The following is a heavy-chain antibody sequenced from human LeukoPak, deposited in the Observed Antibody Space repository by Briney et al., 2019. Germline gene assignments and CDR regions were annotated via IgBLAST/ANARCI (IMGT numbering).Heavy chain of an antibody. CDR2: FHYSGST. D-gene: IGHD2-8*01. CDR3: ARAIVPNYLDC. Sequence: SETLFLSCGVPGGSISCYFWSWIRKPPGKVQERVGYFHYSGSTSYNPSLKSHVTISVDTSNSPFSLKLSSVTAADTAVYYCARAIVPNYLDCGNQRTLVTV. V-gene: IGHV4-59*13. CDR1: GGSISCYF. J-gene: IGHJ4*01.